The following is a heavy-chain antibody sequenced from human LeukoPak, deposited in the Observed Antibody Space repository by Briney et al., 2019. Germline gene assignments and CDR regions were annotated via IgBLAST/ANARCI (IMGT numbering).Heavy chain of an antibody. CDR3: AKDNGYSSGWYPDY. D-gene: IGHD6-19*01. CDR1: GFTFSSYG. V-gene: IGHV3-30*18. Sequence: GGSLRLSCAASGFTFSSYGMHWVRQAPGKGLEWVAVISYDGSNKYYADSVKGRFTISRDNSKNTLYLQMNSLRAEDTAVYYCAKDNGYSSGWYPDYWGQGTLVTVSS. CDR2: ISYDGSNK. J-gene: IGHJ4*02.